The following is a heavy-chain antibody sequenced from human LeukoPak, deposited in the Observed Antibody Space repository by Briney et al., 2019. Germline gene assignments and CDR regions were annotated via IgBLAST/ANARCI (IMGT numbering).Heavy chain of an antibody. CDR2: IYSGGST. CDR3: ARGSNYYGSGSYYLAY. CDR1: GFTVSSNY. Sequence: GGSLRLSCAASGFTVSSNYMSWVRQAPGKGLEWVSVIYSGGSTYYADSVKGRFTISRDNSKNTLYLQMNSLRAEDTAVYYCARGSNYYGSGSYYLAYWGQGTLVTVTS. D-gene: IGHD3-10*01. V-gene: IGHV3-66*01. J-gene: IGHJ4*02.